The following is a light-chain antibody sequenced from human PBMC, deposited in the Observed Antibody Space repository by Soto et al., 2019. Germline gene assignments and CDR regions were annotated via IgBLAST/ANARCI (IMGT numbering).Light chain of an antibody. V-gene: IGLV2-14*03. CDR3: SSYTTSTTVI. Sequence: QSALTQPASVSGSPGQSITISCTGTSSDIGDHNSVSWYLQQPGKAPKLMIYAVSNRPSGVSNRFSGSKSGNTASLTIFGLQAEDEADYYCSSYTTSTTVIFGGGTKLTVL. CDR1: SSDIGDHNS. J-gene: IGLJ2*01. CDR2: AVS.